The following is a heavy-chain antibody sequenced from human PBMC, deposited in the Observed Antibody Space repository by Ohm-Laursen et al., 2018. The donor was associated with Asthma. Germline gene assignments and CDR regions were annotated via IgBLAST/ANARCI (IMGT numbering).Heavy chain of an antibody. Sequence: SLRLSCAASGFTFSAYAMTWVRQAPGKGLEWVSAISGSDGRTYYADSVKGRFTISRDNSKNTLYLQMNSLRAEDTAVYYCAKDLSPLYYYYGMDVWGQGTTVTVSS. CDR2: ISGSDGRT. CDR3: AKDLSPLYYYYGMDV. J-gene: IGHJ6*02. CDR1: GFTFSAYA. V-gene: IGHV3-23*01.